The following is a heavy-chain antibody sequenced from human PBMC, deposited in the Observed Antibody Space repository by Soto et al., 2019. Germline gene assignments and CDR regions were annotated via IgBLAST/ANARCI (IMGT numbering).Heavy chain of an antibody. D-gene: IGHD3-10*01. Sequence: QLQLQESGPGLVKPSETLSLTCTVSGGSISSSSYYWGWIRQPPGKGLEWIGSIYYSGSTYYNPSLKSRVTISVDTSKNQFALKLSSVTAADTAVYYCEAMVGGVIVLVGWFDPWGQGTLVTVSS. J-gene: IGHJ5*02. CDR2: IYYSGST. CDR3: EAMVGGVIVLVGWFDP. CDR1: GGSISSSSYY. V-gene: IGHV4-39*01.